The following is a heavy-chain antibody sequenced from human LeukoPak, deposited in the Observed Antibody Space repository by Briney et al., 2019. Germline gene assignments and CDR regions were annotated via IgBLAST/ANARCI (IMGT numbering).Heavy chain of an antibody. J-gene: IGHJ4*02. CDR1: GFTFSTYA. V-gene: IGHV3-15*05. CDR3: TTGNWGPY. Sequence: GGSLRLSCAASGFTFSTYAMSWVRQAPGKGLEWVGRIKSKIDGVTTDYAAPVKGRFTISRDDSKNTLYLQMNSLKTEDTAVYYCTTGNWGPYWGQGTLVTVSS. CDR2: IKSKIDGVTT. D-gene: IGHD3-16*01.